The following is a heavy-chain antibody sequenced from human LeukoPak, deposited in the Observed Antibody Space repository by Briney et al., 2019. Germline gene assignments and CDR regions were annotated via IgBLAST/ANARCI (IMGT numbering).Heavy chain of an antibody. CDR3: ARDHHIVVVPAATRKDWFDP. J-gene: IGHJ5*02. CDR1: GFTFSSYG. Sequence: PGGSLRLSCAASGFTFSSYGMHWVRQAPGKGLEYVSGISSNGGSTYYANSVKGRFTISRDNSKNTLYLQMGSLRAEDTAVYYCARDHHIVVVPAATRKDWFDPWGQGTLVTVSS. D-gene: IGHD2-2*01. CDR2: ISSNGGST. V-gene: IGHV3-64*01.